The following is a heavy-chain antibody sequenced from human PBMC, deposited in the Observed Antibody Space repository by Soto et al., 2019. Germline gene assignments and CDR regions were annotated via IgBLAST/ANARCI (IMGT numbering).Heavy chain of an antibody. CDR3: ARYSSGWGNTYFDY. CDR1: GGTFSSYA. CDR2: TTPIFGTA. V-gene: IGHV1-69*13. J-gene: IGHJ4*02. D-gene: IGHD6-19*01. Sequence: SVKVSCKASGGTFSSYAISWVRQAPGQGLEWMGGTTPIFGTANYAQKFQGRVTITADESTSTAYMELSSLRSEDTAVYYCARYSSGWGNTYFDYWGQGTLVTVSS.